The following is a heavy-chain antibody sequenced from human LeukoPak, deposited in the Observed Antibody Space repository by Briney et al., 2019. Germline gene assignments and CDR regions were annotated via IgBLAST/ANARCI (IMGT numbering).Heavy chain of an antibody. CDR3: TRDTIFGVALRY. CDR2: IKSKTDGGTT. J-gene: IGHJ4*02. D-gene: IGHD3-3*01. Sequence: PGGSLRLSCAASGFTFSNAWMSWVRQAPGKGLEWVGRIKSKTDGGTTDYAAPVKGRFTISRDDSKNTLYLQMNSLKTEDTAVYYCTRDTIFGVALRYWGQGTLVTVSS. V-gene: IGHV3-15*01. CDR1: GFTFSNAW.